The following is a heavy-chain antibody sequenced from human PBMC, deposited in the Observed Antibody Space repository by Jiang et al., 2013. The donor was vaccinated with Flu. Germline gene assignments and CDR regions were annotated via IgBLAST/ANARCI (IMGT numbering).Heavy chain of an antibody. CDR3: AGIDCSSTSCLDH. CDR1: GDTLTVYS. D-gene: IGHD2-2*01. V-gene: IGHV1-2*06. J-gene: IGHJ4*02. CDR2: INPNTGTT. Sequence: GAEVKKPGASVKVSCKSSGDTLTVYSVHWVRQAPGRGLEWMGRINPNTGTTNYAPKFQGRVTMTRDTSISTAYMELTRLTSDDTAVYYCAGIDCSSTSCLDHWGQGTLITVSS.